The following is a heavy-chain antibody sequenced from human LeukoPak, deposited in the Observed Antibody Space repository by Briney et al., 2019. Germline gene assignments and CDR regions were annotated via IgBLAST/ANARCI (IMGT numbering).Heavy chain of an antibody. Sequence: SETLSLTCAIYSGSFSGYYWNWIRQPPGKGLEWIGEINHSGFTNYNPSLNSRVTMSVDTSKNQFSLNLTPVTAADTAVYYCAASGWTPGLDYWGQGTPVTVSS. CDR1: SGSFSGYY. V-gene: IGHV4-34*01. J-gene: IGHJ4*02. D-gene: IGHD6-19*01. CDR2: INHSGFT. CDR3: AASGWTPGLDY.